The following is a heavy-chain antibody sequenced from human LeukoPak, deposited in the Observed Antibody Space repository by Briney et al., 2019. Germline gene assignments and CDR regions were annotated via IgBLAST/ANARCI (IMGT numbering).Heavy chain of an antibody. D-gene: IGHD6-13*01. CDR1: GFSFSSHA. CDR3: ARASITASGPHDVYDI. J-gene: IGHJ3*02. Sequence: GGSLRLSCAASGFSFSSHAMHWVRQAPGKGLEYVSAISGNGHGTWYRDSVKGRFSISRDNSEQILYLQMGSLRVEDMAVYFCARASITASGPHDVYDIWGRGTMVTVSS. V-gene: IGHV3-64*02. CDR2: ISGNGHGT.